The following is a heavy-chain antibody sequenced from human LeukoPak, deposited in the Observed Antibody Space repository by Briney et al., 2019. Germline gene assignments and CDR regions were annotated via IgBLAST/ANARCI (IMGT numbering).Heavy chain of an antibody. D-gene: IGHD4-17*01. J-gene: IGHJ4*02. CDR1: GGSISSYY. V-gene: IGHV3-66*01. CDR2: FYSDGDI. CDR3: ARDKDYGETLDY. Sequence: ETLSLTCTVSGGSISSYYWSWVRQAPGKGLEWVSVFYSDGDIYYANSVRGRFTISRDHSKNTLYLQMNSLRAEDTAVYYCARDKDYGETLDYWGQGTLVTVSS.